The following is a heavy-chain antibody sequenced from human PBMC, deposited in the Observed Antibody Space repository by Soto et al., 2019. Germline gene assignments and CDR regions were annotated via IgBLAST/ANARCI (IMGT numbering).Heavy chain of an antibody. CDR2: LYYGGTM. CDR1: GFTVRSNF. J-gene: IGHJ6*02. D-gene: IGHD3-10*01. Sequence: EAQLVESGGTLIQPGGSLRLSCAASGFTVRSNFFTWVRQAPGKGLEWVSTLYYGGTMSYADSVKGRFTISRDDSKNTLYRQMNSLRAEDTAVYYCSRDSGDHSPSGTWGDVWGHGTTVTVSS. V-gene: IGHV3-53*01. CDR3: SRDSGDHSPSGTWGDV.